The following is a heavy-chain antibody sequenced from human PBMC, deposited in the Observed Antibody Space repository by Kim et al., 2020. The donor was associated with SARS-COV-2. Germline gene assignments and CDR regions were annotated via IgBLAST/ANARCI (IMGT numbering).Heavy chain of an antibody. J-gene: IGHJ4*02. Sequence: KSRVTISVDTSKNQFSLKLSSVTAADTALYYCARGRVVPAAIRRGVCFDYWGQGTLVTVSS. V-gene: IGHV4-34*01. CDR3: ARGRVVPAAIRRGVCFDY. D-gene: IGHD2-2*02.